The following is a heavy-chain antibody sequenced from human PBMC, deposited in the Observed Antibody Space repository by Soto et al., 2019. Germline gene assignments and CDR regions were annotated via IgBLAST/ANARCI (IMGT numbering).Heavy chain of an antibody. D-gene: IGHD2-15*01. V-gene: IGHV1-18*01. CDR1: DYTFTSYG. Sequence: ASVKVSCKASDYTFTSYGISWVRQAPGQGLEWMGWISAYNGNTNYAQKLQGRVTMTTDTSTSTAYMELRSLRSDDTAVYYCARDPDIVVVVAATHGNFDYWGQGTLVTVSS. CDR2: ISAYNGNT. J-gene: IGHJ4*02. CDR3: ARDPDIVVVVAATHGNFDY.